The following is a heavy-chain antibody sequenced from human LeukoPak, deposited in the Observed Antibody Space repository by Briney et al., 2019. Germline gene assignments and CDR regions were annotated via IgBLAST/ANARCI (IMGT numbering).Heavy chain of an antibody. V-gene: IGHV3-23*01. Sequence: PGGSLRLSCAASGFTFNNYALTWVRQTPGKGLECASAISGDGVSPYYADSVRGRFTISRDNSKNTLYLQMNSLRAEDTAVYYCAKPDCSYTDCYRPTYWGQGTLVTVSS. CDR1: GFTFNNYA. CDR2: ISGDGVSP. CDR3: AKPDCSYTDCYRPTY. J-gene: IGHJ4*02. D-gene: IGHD2-2*02.